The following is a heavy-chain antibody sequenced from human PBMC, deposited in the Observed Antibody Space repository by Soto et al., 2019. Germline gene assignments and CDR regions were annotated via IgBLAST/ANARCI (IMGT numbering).Heavy chain of an antibody. Sequence: GASVKVSCKASGGTFSSYAISWVRQAPGQGLEWMGGIIPIFGTANYAQKFQGRVTITADESTSTAYMELSSLRSEDTAVYYCARGGGSCYSCYSYGMDVWGQGTTVTVSS. J-gene: IGHJ6*02. CDR1: GGTFSSYA. D-gene: IGHD2-15*01. CDR2: IIPIFGTA. CDR3: ARGGGSCYSCYSYGMDV. V-gene: IGHV1-69*13.